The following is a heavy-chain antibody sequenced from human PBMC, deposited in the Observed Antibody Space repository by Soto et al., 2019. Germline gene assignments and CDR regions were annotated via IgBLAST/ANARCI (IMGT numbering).Heavy chain of an antibody. CDR3: AKETQSNRGTGGFDY. CDR1: GFTFDDYA. V-gene: IGHV3-9*01. Sequence: EVQLVESGGGLGQPGRSLRLSCAASGFTFDDYAMHWVRQAPGKGLEWVSGINWNSGTVAYADSVKGRCTISRDNAKNSHQLQMNSLRAEDTAIYYCAKETQSNRGTGGFDYWGQGSLVTVST. CDR2: INWNSGTV. D-gene: IGHD3-16*01. J-gene: IGHJ4*02.